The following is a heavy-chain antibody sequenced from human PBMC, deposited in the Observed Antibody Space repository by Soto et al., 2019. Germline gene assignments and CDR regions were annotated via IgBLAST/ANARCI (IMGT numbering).Heavy chain of an antibody. Sequence: QVQLVQSGAEVKKPGSSVKVSCKASGGTFSSYAISWVRQAPGQGLEWMGGIIPFLVTANSEQKFQGRVTITADESTSTAYMELSSLRSEDTAVYYCARDRSHDSSGYLLDYWGQGTLVTVSS. CDR1: GGTFSSYA. CDR3: ARDRSHDSSGYLLDY. J-gene: IGHJ4*02. CDR2: IIPFLVTA. D-gene: IGHD3-22*01. V-gene: IGHV1-69*01.